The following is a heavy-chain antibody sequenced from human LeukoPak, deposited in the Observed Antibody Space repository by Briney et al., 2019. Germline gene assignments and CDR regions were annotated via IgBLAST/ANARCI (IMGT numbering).Heavy chain of an antibody. CDR3: ARHYYDRSDSYSFDY. D-gene: IGHD3-22*01. J-gene: IGHJ4*02. Sequence: PSETLSLTCTVSGGPISGYYWSWIRQPPGKGLEWIGYIFSSGSTNYNPSLKSRVTISEDTSVNQFFLKLSSVTAADTAVYYCARHYYDRSDSYSFDYWGQGTLVTVSS. V-gene: IGHV4-59*08. CDR2: IFSSGST. CDR1: GGPISGYY.